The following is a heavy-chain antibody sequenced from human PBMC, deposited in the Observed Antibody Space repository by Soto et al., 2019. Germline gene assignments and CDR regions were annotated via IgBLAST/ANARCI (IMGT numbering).Heavy chain of an antibody. CDR1: GFTFSSYG. CDR3: ARANVLMVHAIGH. D-gene: IGHD2-8*01. CDR2: IWYDGSNK. J-gene: IGHJ4*02. V-gene: IGHV3-33*01. Sequence: PGGSLRLSCAASGFTFSSYGMHWVRQAPGKGLEWVAVIWYDGSNKYYADSVKGRFTISRDNSKNTLYLQMNSLRAEDTAVYYSARANVLMVHAIGHWGQGTLVTVSS.